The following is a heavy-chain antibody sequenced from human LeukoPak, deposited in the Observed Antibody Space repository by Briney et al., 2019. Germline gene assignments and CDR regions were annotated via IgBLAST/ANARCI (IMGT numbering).Heavy chain of an antibody. V-gene: IGHV1-8*01. Sequence: ASLKISCKASGYTFTSCDINWVRQATGQGLEWMGWMNPNSGNTGYGQSFQGRITMTRDISIGTAYMELSNLTSEDTAIYYCTRGSRGRRDNWGQGTLVTVS. CDR1: GYTFTSCD. CDR3: TRGSRGRRDN. CDR2: MNPNSGNT. J-gene: IGHJ4*02.